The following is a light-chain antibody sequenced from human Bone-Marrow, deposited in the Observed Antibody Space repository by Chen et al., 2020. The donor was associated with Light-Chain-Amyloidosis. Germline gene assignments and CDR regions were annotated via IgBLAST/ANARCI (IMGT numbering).Light chain of an antibody. J-gene: IGKJ4*01. CDR1: QTISSNY. Sequence: EIVLTQSPGTLSLSPGEGANLSCRASQTISSNYLTWYQQKFGQAPRLRIYGSSNRATGIPDRFTGSGSETDFTLTINRLEPEDFAMYYCQQYGTSPLTFGGGTKVEIK. CDR2: GSS. V-gene: IGKV3-20*01. CDR3: QQYGTSPLT.